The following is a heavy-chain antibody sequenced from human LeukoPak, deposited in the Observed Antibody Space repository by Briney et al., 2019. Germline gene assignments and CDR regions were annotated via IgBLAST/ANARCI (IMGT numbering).Heavy chain of an antibody. V-gene: IGHV1-69*05. D-gene: IGHD3-3*01. CDR1: GGTFSSYA. CDR3: ARLPSFGVVTDDAFDI. J-gene: IGHJ3*02. CDR2: ITPIFGTA. Sequence: SVKVSCKASGGTFSSYAISWVRQAPGQGLERLGRITPIFGTANYAQKFQGRVTITTDESTSTAYMELSSLRSEDTAVYYCARLPSFGVVTDDAFDIWGQGTMVTVSS.